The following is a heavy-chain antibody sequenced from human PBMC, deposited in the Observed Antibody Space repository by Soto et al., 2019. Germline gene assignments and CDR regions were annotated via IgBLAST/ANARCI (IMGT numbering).Heavy chain of an antibody. D-gene: IGHD2-21*02. J-gene: IGHJ3*02. CDR3: ARVCNDCAGAFDI. CDR2: IYYSGST. V-gene: IGHV4-59*01. CDR1: GGSINSYY. Sequence: SETLSLTCTVSGGSINSYYWSWIRQPPGKRLEWIGYIYYSGSTNYNPSLKSRITFSVDTSKNQFSLRLTSVTAADTAMYYCARVCNDCAGAFDIWGLGIMVTVSS.